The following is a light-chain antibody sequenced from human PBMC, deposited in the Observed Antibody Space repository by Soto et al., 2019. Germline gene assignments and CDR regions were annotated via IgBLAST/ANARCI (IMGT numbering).Light chain of an antibody. Sequence: DIPMTQSPSSLSASVGDRVTITCQTSQDINKFLTWYQHKPGKAPKLLIYDASNLETGVPSRFSGSGSGTDFTFTISSLQPEDIATYYCQQYYNLALTFGGGTKVEIK. V-gene: IGKV1-33*01. CDR2: DAS. J-gene: IGKJ4*01. CDR3: QQYYNLALT. CDR1: QDINKF.